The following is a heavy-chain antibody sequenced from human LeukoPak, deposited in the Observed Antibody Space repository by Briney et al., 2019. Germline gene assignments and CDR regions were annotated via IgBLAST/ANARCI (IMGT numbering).Heavy chain of an antibody. Sequence: ASVKVSCKASGHTFTGYYMHWVRQAPGQGLEWMGWINPNSGGTNYAQKFQGRVTMTRDTSISTAYMELSRLRSDDTAVYYCARGALHCSGGSCYSVWFDPWGQGTLVTVSS. CDR2: INPNSGGT. CDR3: ARGALHCSGGSCYSVWFDP. V-gene: IGHV1-2*02. D-gene: IGHD2-15*01. J-gene: IGHJ5*02. CDR1: GHTFTGYY.